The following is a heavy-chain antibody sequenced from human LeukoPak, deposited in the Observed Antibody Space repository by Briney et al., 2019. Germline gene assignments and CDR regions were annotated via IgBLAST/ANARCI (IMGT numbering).Heavy chain of an antibody. CDR3: ARDRPPVGAIDY. CDR1: GFTFSDHP. D-gene: IGHD1-26*01. CDR2: ISGGSDSI. J-gene: IGHJ4*02. V-gene: IGHV3-48*02. Sequence: GGSLRLSCAASGFTFSDHPMNWVRQAPGEGLEWVSYISGGSDSIYYADSVKGRFTISRDNAKNSLYLQMNSLRDEDTAVYFCARDRPPVGAIDYWGQGTLVTVSA.